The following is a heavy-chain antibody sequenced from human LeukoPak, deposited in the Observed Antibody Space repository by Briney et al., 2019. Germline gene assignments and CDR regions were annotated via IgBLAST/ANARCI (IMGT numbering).Heavy chain of an antibody. CDR3: TADPSY. Sequence: PGGSLRLSCAASGFTFSSYSMNWVRQAPGKGLEWVSYISSSSTSNYADSVKGRFTISRDSAKSSLYLQMNSLKTEDTAVYYCTADPSYWGQGTLVTVSS. CDR2: ISSSSTS. J-gene: IGHJ4*02. V-gene: IGHV3-48*01. CDR1: GFTFSSYS.